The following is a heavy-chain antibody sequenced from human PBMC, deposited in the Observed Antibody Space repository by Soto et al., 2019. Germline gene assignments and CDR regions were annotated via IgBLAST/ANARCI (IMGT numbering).Heavy chain of an antibody. CDR1: VHSFSRGCYY. D-gene: IGHD3-10*01. Sequence: TLSLTRTVSVHSFSRGCYYGSSVRRPPGRGLEWRRNIYDGGSTYYIPCHNRRGTISVGTTKNQFSLKLRSVTAADAAVYYCAVGYGSGSYYNVKGYNWFDPWGQGTLVTGSS. J-gene: IGHJ5*02. V-gene: IGHV4-31*03. CDR2: IYDGGST. CDR3: AVGYGSGSYYNVKGYNWFDP.